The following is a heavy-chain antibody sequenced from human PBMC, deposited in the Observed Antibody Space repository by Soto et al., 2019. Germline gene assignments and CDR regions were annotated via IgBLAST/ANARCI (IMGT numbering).Heavy chain of an antibody. Sequence: SETLSLTCAISGDSVSSNSAAWNWIRQSPSRGLEWLGRTYYRSKWYNDYAVSVKSRITINPDTSKNQFSLQLNSVTPEDTAVYYCARELTEAVAGPYFDYWGQGTLVTVS. D-gene: IGHD6-19*01. V-gene: IGHV6-1*01. CDR3: ARELTEAVAGPYFDY. CDR2: TYYRSKWYN. J-gene: IGHJ4*02. CDR1: GDSVSSNSAA.